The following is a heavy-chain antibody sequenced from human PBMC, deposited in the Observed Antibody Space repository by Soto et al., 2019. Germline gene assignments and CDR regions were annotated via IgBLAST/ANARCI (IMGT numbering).Heavy chain of an antibody. CDR1: GFSLSTGGVR. J-gene: IGHJ4*02. CDR2: IYWNDDK. V-gene: IGHV2-5*01. CDR3: TRPDILTGSSDH. D-gene: IGHD3-9*01. Sequence: SGPTLVNPTQTLTLTCTFSGFSLSTGGVRVGWIRQPPGKALECLSLIYWNDDKYYNPSLRNRLTITKDTSKNQVVLTMTNMDPVDTGTYYCTRPDILTGSSDHWGQGTLVTVSS.